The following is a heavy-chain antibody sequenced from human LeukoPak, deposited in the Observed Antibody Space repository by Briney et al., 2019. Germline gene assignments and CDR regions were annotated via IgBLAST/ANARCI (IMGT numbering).Heavy chain of an antibody. CDR1: GFTFSSYW. V-gene: IGHV3-74*01. Sequence: PGGSLRLSCAASGFTFSSYWMHWVRRAPGKGLVWVSRINSDGSSTSYADSVKGRFTISRDNAKNTLYLQMNSLRAEDTAVYYCARDQVALRRPSGYYYYGMDVWGQGTTVTVSS. CDR2: INSDGSST. J-gene: IGHJ6*02. D-gene: IGHD2-15*01. CDR3: ARDQVALRRPSGYYYYGMDV.